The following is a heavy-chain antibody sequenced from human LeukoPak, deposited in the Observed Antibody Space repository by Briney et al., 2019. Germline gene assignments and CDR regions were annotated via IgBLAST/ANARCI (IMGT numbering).Heavy chain of an antibody. D-gene: IGHD1-26*01. CDR1: GGSISGDY. V-gene: IGHV4-34*01. CDR2: INHSGST. CDR3: ARDDGGSLS. Sequence: SETLSLTCTVSGGSISGDYWSWIRQPPGKGLEWIGEINHSGSTNYNPSLKSRVTISVDTSKNQFSLKLSSVTAADTAVYYCARDDGGSLSWGQGTLVTVSS. J-gene: IGHJ5*02.